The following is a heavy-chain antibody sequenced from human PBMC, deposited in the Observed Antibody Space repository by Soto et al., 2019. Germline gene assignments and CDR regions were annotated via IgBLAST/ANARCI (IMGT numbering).Heavy chain of an antibody. CDR3: VRQETGSKRKWFDP. J-gene: IGHJ5*02. CDR1: GFTFTNYW. D-gene: IGHD3-9*01. Sequence: GAYLKISCEVSGFTFTNYWIAWVSQIPGKGLEWMGCIYPADSQTRYSPTFQGQVAISADKSVNTAYLQWRSLKASDTAIYFCVRQETGSKRKWFDPWGQGTLVTVSS. V-gene: IGHV5-51*01. CDR2: IYPADSQT.